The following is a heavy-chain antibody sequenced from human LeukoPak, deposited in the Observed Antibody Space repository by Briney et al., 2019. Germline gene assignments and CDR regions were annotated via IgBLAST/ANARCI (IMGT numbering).Heavy chain of an antibody. CDR3: ARTTNYWYFDL. D-gene: IGHD4-11*01. V-gene: IGHV3-53*01. CDR2: IYSGGST. J-gene: IGHJ2*01. CDR1: GFTVSNNY. Sequence: GGSLRLSCAAPGFTVSNNYMARVRQAPGKGLEWVSLIYSGGSTYYADSVKGRFTISRDNAKNSLYLQMNSLRAEDTAVYYCARTTNYWYFDLWGRGTLVTVSS.